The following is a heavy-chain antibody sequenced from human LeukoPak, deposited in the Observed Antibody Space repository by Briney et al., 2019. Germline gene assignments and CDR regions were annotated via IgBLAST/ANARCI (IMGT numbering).Heavy chain of an antibody. CDR2: LYHSGST. CDR3: ARVRPVWFGEFDY. CDR1: GYSISSGCY. D-gene: IGHD3-10*01. J-gene: IGHJ4*02. Sequence: PSQTMSPTSTVAGYSISSGCYWGWIRLPPGKGLEWIGSLYHSGSTTYNPSIKNPPTLSVHTPKHQCSLKLSSVTAADTAVYYCARVRPVWFGEFDYWGQGTLVTVSS. V-gene: IGHV4-38-2*02.